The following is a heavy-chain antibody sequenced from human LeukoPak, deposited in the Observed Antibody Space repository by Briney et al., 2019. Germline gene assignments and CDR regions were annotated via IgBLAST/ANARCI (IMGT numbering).Heavy chain of an antibody. CDR3: ARFPGLDYDFWSGYYLDYYYYGMDV. V-gene: IGHV7-4-1*02. Sequence: ASVKVSCKASGYTFTSYAMNWVRQAPGQGLEWMGWINTNTGNPTYAQGFTGRFVFSLDTSVSTAYLQISSLKAEDTAVYYCARFPGLDYDFWSGYYLDYYYYGMDVWGQGTTVTVSS. CDR1: GYTFTSYA. CDR2: INTNTGNP. D-gene: IGHD3-3*01. J-gene: IGHJ6*02.